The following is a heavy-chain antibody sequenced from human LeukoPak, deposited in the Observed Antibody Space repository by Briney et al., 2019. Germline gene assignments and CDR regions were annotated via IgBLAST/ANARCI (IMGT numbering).Heavy chain of an antibody. J-gene: IGHJ3*02. V-gene: IGHV4-39*01. CDR3: ARGGGYCSGGSCYYWRGLAFDI. CDR1: GGSISSSSYY. Sequence: SETLSLTCTVSGGSISSSSYYWNWIRQPPGKGLEWIGNIYYSGSTYYNPSLKSRVTISVDTSKNQFSLKLSSVTAADTAVYYCARGGGYCSGGSCYYWRGLAFDIWGQGTMVTVSS. D-gene: IGHD2-15*01. CDR2: IYYSGST.